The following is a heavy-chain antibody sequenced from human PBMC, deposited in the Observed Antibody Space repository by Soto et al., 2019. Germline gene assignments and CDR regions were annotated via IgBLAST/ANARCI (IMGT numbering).Heavy chain of an antibody. D-gene: IGHD6-25*01. J-gene: IGHJ4*02. Sequence: QVQLVQSGAEVKKPGSSVKVSCKASGGTFSRYAINWVRQAPGQGLEWMGGIIPMFGKANYAQKFQGRVTITADESTSTAYMELSSLRSEDTAVYYCARDGTAGAAFDYWGQGTLVTVSS. CDR1: GGTFSRYA. CDR3: ARDGTAGAAFDY. CDR2: IIPMFGKA. V-gene: IGHV1-69*01.